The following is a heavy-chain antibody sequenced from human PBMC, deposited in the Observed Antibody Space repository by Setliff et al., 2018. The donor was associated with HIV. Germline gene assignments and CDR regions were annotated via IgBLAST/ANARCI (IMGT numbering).Heavy chain of an antibody. CDR2: INPTGGST. CDR3: ASPGRRSSGAFDI. V-gene: IGHV1-2*02. J-gene: IGHJ3*02. CDR1: GYTFTGYY. Sequence: ASVKVSCKASGYTFTGYYMHWVRQAPGQGLEWMGWINPTGGSTRNTQKFQGRVAMTRDTSTSTAYMELRSLRSDDTAVYYCASPGRRSSGAFDIWGQGTMVTVSS. D-gene: IGHD3-22*01.